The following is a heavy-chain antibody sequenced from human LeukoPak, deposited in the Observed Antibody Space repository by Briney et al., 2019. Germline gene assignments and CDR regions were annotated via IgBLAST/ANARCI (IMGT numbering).Heavy chain of an antibody. CDR1: GFTFSSYA. CDR2: ISYDGSNK. D-gene: IGHD2-21*02. V-gene: IGHV3-30-3*01. CDR3: ARAVFRRDVEVAFDI. J-gene: IGHJ3*02. Sequence: GGSLRLSCTASGFTFSSYAMHWVRQAPGKGLEWVAVISYDGSNKYYADSVKGRFTISRDNSKNTLYLQMNSLRAEDTAVYYCARAVFRRDVEVAFDIWGQGTMVTVSS.